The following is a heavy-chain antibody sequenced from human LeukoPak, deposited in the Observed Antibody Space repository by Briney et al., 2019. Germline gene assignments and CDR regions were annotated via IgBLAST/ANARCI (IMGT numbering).Heavy chain of an antibody. CDR1: GYSISSGYY. D-gene: IGHD3-22*01. CDR2: IYTSGST. Sequence: KPSETLSLTCAVSGYSISSGYYWGWIRQPPGKGLEWIGRIYTSGSTNYNPSLKSRVTMSVDTSKNQFSLKLSSVTAADTAVYYCARNRYYDSSGYYVEYFDYWGQGTLVTVSS. CDR3: ARNRYYDSSGYYVEYFDY. J-gene: IGHJ4*02. V-gene: IGHV4-38-2*01.